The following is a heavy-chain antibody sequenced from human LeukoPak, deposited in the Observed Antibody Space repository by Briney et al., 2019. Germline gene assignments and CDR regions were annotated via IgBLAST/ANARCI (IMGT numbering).Heavy chain of an antibody. J-gene: IGHJ6*03. CDR2: ISSSARSA. D-gene: IGHD3-3*01. V-gene: IGHV3-23*01. CDR3: AKEDRAYYDFWSGYSTKHMDV. Sequence: GGSLRLSCAASGFTFSSYSMNWVRQAPGKGLEWVSSISSSARSAVYGDSVKGRFTISRDNSKNTLYLQMNSLRAEDTAVYYCAKEDRAYYDFWSGYSTKHMDVWGKGTTVTVSS. CDR1: GFTFSSYS.